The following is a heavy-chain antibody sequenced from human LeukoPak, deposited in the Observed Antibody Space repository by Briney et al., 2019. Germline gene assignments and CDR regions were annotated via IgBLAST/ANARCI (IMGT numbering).Heavy chain of an antibody. CDR1: GYTFTGYY. CDR3: ARSGIRITMVRGAVDWFDP. CDR2: INPNSGGT. J-gene: IGHJ5*02. D-gene: IGHD3-10*01. V-gene: IGHV1-2*02. Sequence: ASVKVSCKASGYTFTGYYMHWVRQAPGQGFEWMGWINPNSGGTNYAQKFQGRVTMTRDTSISTAYMELSRLRSDDTAVYYCARSGIRITMVRGAVDWFDPWGQGTLVTVSS.